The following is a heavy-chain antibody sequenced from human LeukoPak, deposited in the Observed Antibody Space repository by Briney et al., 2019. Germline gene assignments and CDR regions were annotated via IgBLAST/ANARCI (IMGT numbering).Heavy chain of an antibody. V-gene: IGHV1-2*02. D-gene: IGHD3-3*01. J-gene: IGHJ3*02. CDR1: GYTFTGYY. Sequence: ASVKVSCKASGYTFTGYYMHWVRQAPGQGLEWMGWINPNSGGTNYAQKFQGRVTMTRDTSISTAYMELSRLRSDDTAVYYCARLLPYDFWSGYLDAFDIWGQGTMVTVSS. CDR3: ARLLPYDFWSGYLDAFDI. CDR2: INPNSGGT.